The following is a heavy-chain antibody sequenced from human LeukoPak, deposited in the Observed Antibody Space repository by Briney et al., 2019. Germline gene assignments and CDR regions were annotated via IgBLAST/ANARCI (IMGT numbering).Heavy chain of an antibody. J-gene: IGHJ4*02. Sequence: ASVKVFCKASGYTFTGYYMHWVRQAPGQGLEWMGWINPNSGGTNYAQKFQGRVTMTRDTSISTAYMELSRLRSDDTAVYYCARDGSGSYYNVRLFDYWGQGTLVTVSS. CDR2: INPNSGGT. V-gene: IGHV1-2*02. CDR3: ARDGSGSYYNVRLFDY. CDR1: GYTFTGYY. D-gene: IGHD3-10*01.